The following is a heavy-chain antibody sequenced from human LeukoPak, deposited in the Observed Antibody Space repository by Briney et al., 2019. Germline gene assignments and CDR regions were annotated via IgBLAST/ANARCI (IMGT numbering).Heavy chain of an antibody. J-gene: IGHJ4*02. CDR1: GFTFSSYG. CDR3: ARSSYYYDGSGYDY. Sequence: GGSLRLSCAASGFTFSSYGMSWVRQAPGKGLEWVAFIRYDGSNKYYADSVKGRFTISRENAKNSLYLQMNSLRAGDTAVYYCARSSYYYDGSGYDYWGQGTLVTVSS. D-gene: IGHD3-22*01. V-gene: IGHV3-33*08. CDR2: IRYDGSNK.